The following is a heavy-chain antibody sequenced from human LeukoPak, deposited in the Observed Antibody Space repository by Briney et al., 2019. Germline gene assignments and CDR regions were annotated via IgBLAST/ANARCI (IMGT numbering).Heavy chain of an antibody. J-gene: IGHJ6*03. D-gene: IGHD1-14*01. V-gene: IGHV4-4*07. CDR2: IYTSGST. CDR3: ARGRYESTRLSAYYYYYMDV. Sequence: SETHSLTCTVSGGSISSYYWSWIRQPAGKGLEWIGRIYTSGSTIYNPSLKSRVTMSVDTSKNQFSLKLSSVTAADTAVYYCARGRYESTRLSAYYYYYMDVWGKGTTVTVSS. CDR1: GGSISSYY.